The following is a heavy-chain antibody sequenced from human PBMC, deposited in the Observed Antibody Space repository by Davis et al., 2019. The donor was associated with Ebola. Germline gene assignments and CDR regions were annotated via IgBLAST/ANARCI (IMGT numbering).Heavy chain of an antibody. CDR1: GFTFSSYS. J-gene: IGHJ6*02. CDR2: IKQDGSEK. D-gene: IGHD3-10*01. CDR3: AREGLLWFGELPYGMDV. V-gene: IGHV3-7*03. Sequence: GGSLRLSCAASGFTFSSYSMNWVRQAPGKGLEWVANIKQDGSEKYYVDSVKGRFTISRDNAKNSLYLQMNSLRAEDTAVYYCAREGLLWFGELPYGMDVWGQGTTVTVSS.